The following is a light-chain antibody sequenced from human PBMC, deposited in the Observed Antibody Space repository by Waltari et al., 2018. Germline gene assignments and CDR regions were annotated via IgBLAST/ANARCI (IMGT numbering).Light chain of an antibody. CDR2: DND. CDR3: GTWDTSLNTWV. J-gene: IGLJ3*02. CDR1: SSNIGSSF. Sequence: QSVLTQPPSVSAAPGQTVTISCSGTSSNIGSSFVSWYQQFPGTAPKLLIHDNDERPSGIPDRVSGSKSGTSATLGITGLHTGDEADYDCGTWDTSLNTWVFGGGTKLTVL. V-gene: IGLV1-51*01.